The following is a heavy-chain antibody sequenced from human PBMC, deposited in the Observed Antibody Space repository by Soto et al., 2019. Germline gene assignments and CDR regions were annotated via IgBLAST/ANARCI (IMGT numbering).Heavy chain of an antibody. J-gene: IGHJ4*02. Sequence: PSETLSLTCTVSGGSISNYFWSWIRQPPGKGLEWMGYISYSGSTNYDPSLKSRVTISVDTSKNQFSLKLSSVTAADTAVYYCAAMEGDYVFYFDYWGQGTLVTVSS. CDR2: ISYSGST. CDR3: AAMEGDYVFYFDY. V-gene: IGHV4-59*12. D-gene: IGHD4-17*01. CDR1: GGSISNYF.